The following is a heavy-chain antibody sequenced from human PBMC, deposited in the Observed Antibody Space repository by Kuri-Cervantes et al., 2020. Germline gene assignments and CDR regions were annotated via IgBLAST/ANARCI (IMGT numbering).Heavy chain of an antibody. Sequence: GESLKISCAASGFTFSTYAMHWVRQAPGKGLEWVAVIWYDGSNKYYADSVKGRFTISRDNSKNTLYLQMNSLRAEDTAVYYCASGYYDILTGYSWTYYFDYWGQGTLVTVSS. CDR3: ASGYYDILTGYSWTYYFDY. V-gene: IGHV3-33*08. J-gene: IGHJ4*02. D-gene: IGHD3-9*01. CDR1: GFTFSTYA. CDR2: IWYDGSNK.